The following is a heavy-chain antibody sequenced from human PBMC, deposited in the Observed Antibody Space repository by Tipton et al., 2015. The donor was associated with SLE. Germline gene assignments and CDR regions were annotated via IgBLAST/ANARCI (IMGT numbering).Heavy chain of an antibody. CDR3: ARRGYVFGPVIL. CDR2: IYTTGTT. V-gene: IGHV4-61*09. J-gene: IGHJ4*02. Sequence: TLSLTCAVSGDSISSGRYFWTWIRQPAGEGLEWLGQIYTTGTTNYNPSLQSRLTISLDTSNNQFSLRLDSVTAADTAVYFCARRGYVFGPVILWGQGTLVTVAS. CDR1: GDSISSGRYF. D-gene: IGHD2-15*01.